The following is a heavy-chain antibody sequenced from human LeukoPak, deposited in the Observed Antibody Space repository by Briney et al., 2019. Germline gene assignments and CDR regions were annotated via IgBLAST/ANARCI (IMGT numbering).Heavy chain of an antibody. CDR3: AKDGLSYDILTGDYFDY. J-gene: IGHJ4*02. CDR1: GLTFDTYG. D-gene: IGHD3-9*01. V-gene: IGHV3-23*01. CDR2: ISASGSNT. Sequence: PGGSLRLSCTVSGLTFDTYGMSWVRQAPGKGLEWVSAISASGSNTHYADSVKGRVIISRDNSKNTLHLEMKSLRAEDTAVYYCAKDGLSYDILTGDYFDYWGQGTLVTVSS.